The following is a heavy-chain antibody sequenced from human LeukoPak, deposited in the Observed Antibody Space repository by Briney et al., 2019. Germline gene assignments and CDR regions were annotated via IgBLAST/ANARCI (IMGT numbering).Heavy chain of an antibody. CDR3: AMNYDSSGYTLPVDY. V-gene: IGHV5-51*01. CDR1: GYSFTSYW. D-gene: IGHD3-22*01. Sequence: GESLKISCKGSGYSFTSYWIGWVRQMPGKGLEWLGIIYPDDSDTRYSPSFQGQVTISADKSINTAYLQWSSLRSEDTAVYYCAMNYDSSGYTLPVDYWGQGTLVTVSS. CDR2: IYPDDSDT. J-gene: IGHJ4*02.